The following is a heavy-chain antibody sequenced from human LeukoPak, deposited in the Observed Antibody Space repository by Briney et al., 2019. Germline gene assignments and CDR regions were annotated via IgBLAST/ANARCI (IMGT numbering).Heavy chain of an antibody. D-gene: IGHD5-24*01. CDR1: GFTFSSYG. J-gene: IGHJ4*02. CDR2: ISYDGSNK. Sequence: GGSLRLSCAASGFTFSSYGMHWVRQAPGKGLEWVAVISYDGSNKYYADSVKGRFTISRDNSKNTLYLQMNSLRGEDTAVYYCAKSWPGEMATTFDYWGQGTLVTVSS. V-gene: IGHV3-30*18. CDR3: AKSWPGEMATTFDY.